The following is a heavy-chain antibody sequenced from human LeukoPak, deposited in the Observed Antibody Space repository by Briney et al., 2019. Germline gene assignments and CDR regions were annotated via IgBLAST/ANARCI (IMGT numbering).Heavy chain of an antibody. J-gene: IGHJ4*02. V-gene: IGHV3-21*01. CDR2: ITSAGNFI. CDR3: ARDLWDH. Sequence: GGSLRLSCAASGFTFSTYTMIWVRQAPGKGLEWFSSITSAGNFIYYADSLRGRFTVSRDNAKNSLYLQMNRLRAEDTAMYYCARDLWDHWGQGTLVTVSS. CDR1: GFTFSTYT.